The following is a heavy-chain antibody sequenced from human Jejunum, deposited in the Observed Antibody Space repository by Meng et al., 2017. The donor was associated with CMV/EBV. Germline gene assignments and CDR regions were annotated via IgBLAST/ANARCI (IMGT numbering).Heavy chain of an antibody. D-gene: IGHD1-26*01. V-gene: IGHV3-23*05. CDR1: GFTFRTYA. CDR3: AMGFPGRWVVCDY. CDR2: IATSGSST. J-gene: IGHJ4*02. Sequence: SGFTFRTYAMTWVRQAPGKGLEWVSSIATSGSSTYHADSVKGRFTISRDNSKNTLYLQLDSLRADDTAIYYCAMGFPGRWVVCDYWSLGTLVTVSS.